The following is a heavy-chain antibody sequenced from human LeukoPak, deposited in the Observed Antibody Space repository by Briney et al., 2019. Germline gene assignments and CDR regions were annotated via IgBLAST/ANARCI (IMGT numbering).Heavy chain of an antibody. D-gene: IGHD2-21*02. V-gene: IGHV1-18*01. CDR1: GYTFTSYG. CDR2: ISAYNGNT. Sequence: GASVKVSCKASGYTFTSYGISWVRQAPGQGLEWMGWISAYNGNTNYAQKLQGRVTMTTDTSTSTAYIDLRILRSDDTAVYYCARGVGYCGGDCYYDAFDIWGQGTMVTVSS. J-gene: IGHJ3*02. CDR3: ARGVGYCGGDCYYDAFDI.